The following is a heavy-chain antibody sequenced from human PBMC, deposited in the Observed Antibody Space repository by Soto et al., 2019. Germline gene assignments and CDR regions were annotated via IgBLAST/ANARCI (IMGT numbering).Heavy chain of an antibody. Sequence: GGSLRLSCAASGFTFSSYSMNWVRQAPGKGLEWVSSISSSSSYIYYADSVKGRFTISRDNAKNSLYLQMNSLRAEDTAVYYCARDGVAPAVAGRNWLDPCGQGTMVTV. D-gene: IGHD6-19*01. CDR2: ISSSSSYI. CDR1: GFTFSSYS. CDR3: ARDGVAPAVAGRNWLDP. V-gene: IGHV3-21*01. J-gene: IGHJ5*02.